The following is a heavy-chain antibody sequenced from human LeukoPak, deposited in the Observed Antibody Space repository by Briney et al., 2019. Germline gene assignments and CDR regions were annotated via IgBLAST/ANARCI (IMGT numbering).Heavy chain of an antibody. CDR3: ARTGPDGYEDY. CDR1: GGSISSSSYY. V-gene: IGHV4-39*07. Sequence: SSETLSLTCTVSGGSISSSSYYWGWIRQPPGKGLEWIGSIYYSGSTYYNPSLKSRVTISVDTPKNQFSLKLSSVTAADTAVYYCARTGPDGYEDYWGQGTLVTVSS. D-gene: IGHD5-24*01. CDR2: IYYSGST. J-gene: IGHJ4*02.